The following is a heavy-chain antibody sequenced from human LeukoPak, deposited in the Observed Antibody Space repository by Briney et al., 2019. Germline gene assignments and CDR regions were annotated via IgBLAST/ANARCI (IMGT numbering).Heavy chain of an antibody. CDR2: ISYDGSSK. V-gene: IGHV3-30*18. D-gene: IGHD2-15*01. CDR1: GFTFSSYG. J-gene: IGHJ5*02. CDR3: TKDGRGDCSGGSCYGWFDP. Sequence: SGGSLRLSCAASGFTFSSYGMHWVRQAPGKGLEWVAVISYDGSSKKYADSVKGRFTISRDNSKNTLYLQMNSLRAEDTAVYYCTKDGRGDCSGGSCYGWFDPWGQGTLVTVSS.